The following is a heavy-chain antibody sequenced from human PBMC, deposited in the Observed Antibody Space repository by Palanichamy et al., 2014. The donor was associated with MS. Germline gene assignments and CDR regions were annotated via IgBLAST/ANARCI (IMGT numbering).Heavy chain of an antibody. CDR1: GYTFASYY. Sequence: VQLVQSGAEVKKPGASVKVSCKASGYTFASYYMHWVRQAPGQGLQWMGIINPSGGSTTYAQKFQGRVTMTRDTSTSTVYMELSSLRSEDTAVYYCARNGGMVRGVLAPYYYYGMDVWGQGTTVTVSS. J-gene: IGHJ6*02. V-gene: IGHV1-46*01. CDR2: INPSGGST. D-gene: IGHD3-10*01. CDR3: ARNGGMVRGVLAPYYYYGMDV.